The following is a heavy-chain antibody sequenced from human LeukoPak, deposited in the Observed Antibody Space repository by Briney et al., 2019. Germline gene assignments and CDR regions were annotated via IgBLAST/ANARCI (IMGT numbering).Heavy chain of an antibody. J-gene: IGHJ1*01. CDR2: ISYDGSNK. CDR1: GFTFSSYA. CDR3: ARELGEVVPSLGIEPYAEYFQH. D-gene: IGHD2-2*01. V-gene: IGHV3-30*04. Sequence: GGSLRLSCAASGFTFSSYAMHWVRQAPGKGLEWVAVISYDGSNKYYADSVKGRFTISRDNSKNTLYLQMNSLRAEDTAVYYCARELGEVVPSLGIEPYAEYFQHWGQGTLVTVSS.